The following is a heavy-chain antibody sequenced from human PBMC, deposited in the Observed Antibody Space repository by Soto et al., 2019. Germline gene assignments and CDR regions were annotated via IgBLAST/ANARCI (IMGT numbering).Heavy chain of an antibody. Sequence: SDTLALTCTVSGGSISSYYWSWIRQPPGKGLEWIGYIYYSGSTNYNPSLKSRVTISVDTSKNQFSLKLSSVTAADTAVYYCARDYSSSFADYYYGMDVWGQGTTVTVSS. V-gene: IGHV4-59*01. D-gene: IGHD6-6*01. J-gene: IGHJ6*02. CDR1: GGSISSYY. CDR2: IYYSGST. CDR3: ARDYSSSFADYYYGMDV.